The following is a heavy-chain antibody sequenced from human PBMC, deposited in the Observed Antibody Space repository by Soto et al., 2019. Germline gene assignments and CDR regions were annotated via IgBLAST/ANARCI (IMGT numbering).Heavy chain of an antibody. CDR1: GYTFTSYP. CDR2: IDAGNGNT. CDR3: ARDPYRYASPYYGMDV. D-gene: IGHD5-18*01. V-gene: IGHV1-3*01. Sequence: ASVKVSCKASGYTFTSYPTHWVRQAPGQRLEWMGWIDAGNGNTKYSQKFRGRVTFTTDTSASTAYMDLSSLRSEDTAVYYCARDPYRYASPYYGMDVWGQGTTVTVSS. J-gene: IGHJ6*02.